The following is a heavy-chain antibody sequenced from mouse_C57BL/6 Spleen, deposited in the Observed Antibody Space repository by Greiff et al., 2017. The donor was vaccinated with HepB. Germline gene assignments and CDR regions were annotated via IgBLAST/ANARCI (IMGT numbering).Heavy chain of an antibody. J-gene: IGHJ2*01. Sequence: QVQLQQSGPELVKPGASVKISCKASGYAFSSSWMNWVKQRPGKGLEWIGRIYPGDGDTNYNGKFKGKATLTADKSSSTAYMQLSSLTSEDSAVYFCARLGGVPHYFDYWGQGTTLTVSS. CDR2: IYPGDGDT. CDR1: GYAFSSSW. CDR3: ARLGGVPHYFDY. D-gene: IGHD3-3*01. V-gene: IGHV1-82*01.